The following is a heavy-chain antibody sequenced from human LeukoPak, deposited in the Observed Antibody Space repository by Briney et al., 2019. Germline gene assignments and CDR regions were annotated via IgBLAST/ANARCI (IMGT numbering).Heavy chain of an antibody. V-gene: IGHV1-46*01. CDR1: GYTFTSYY. J-gene: IGHJ4*02. D-gene: IGHD3-22*01. Sequence: ASVKVSCKASGYTFTSYYMHWVRQAPGQGLEWMGIINPSGGSTSYAQKFQGRVTMTRDMSTSTVYMELRSLRSDDTAVYYCARDGAYHDSSGSYYAVGDDYWGQGTQVTVSS. CDR2: INPSGGST. CDR3: ARDGAYHDSSGSYYAVGDDY.